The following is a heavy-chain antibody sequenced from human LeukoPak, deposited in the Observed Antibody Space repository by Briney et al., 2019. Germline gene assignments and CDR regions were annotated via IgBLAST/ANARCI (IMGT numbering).Heavy chain of an antibody. J-gene: IGHJ5*02. V-gene: IGHV4-34*01. Sequence: SETLSLTCAVYGGSFSTYYWNWIRQPPGKGLEWIGQINPSGTTNYTPSLESRVTMSVDTSKKQVSLKLSSVTDADTAAYYCARVDKAMSAFDPWGQGTLVTVSS. CDR3: ARVDKAMSAFDP. CDR1: GGSFSTYY. D-gene: IGHD5-18*01. CDR2: INPSGTT.